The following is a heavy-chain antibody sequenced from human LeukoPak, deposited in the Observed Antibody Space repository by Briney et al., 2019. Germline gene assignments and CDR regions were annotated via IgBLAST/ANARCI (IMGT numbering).Heavy chain of an antibody. CDR1: GFTFSSYA. V-gene: IGHV3-23*01. CDR2: ISGSGGST. D-gene: IGHD6-13*01. J-gene: IGHJ1*01. CDR3: AKDPRGSSWPEAEYFQH. Sequence: GGSLRLSCAASGFTFSSYAMSWVRQAPGKGLEWVSAISGSGGSTYYADSVKGRFTISRDNSKNTLYLQMNSLRAEDTAVYYCAKDPRGSSWPEAEYFQHWGQGTLVTVSS.